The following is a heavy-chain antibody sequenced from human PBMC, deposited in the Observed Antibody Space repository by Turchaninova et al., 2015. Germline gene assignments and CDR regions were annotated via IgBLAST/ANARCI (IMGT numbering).Heavy chain of an antibody. CDR3: MGGDY. CDR2: INHSGST. V-gene: IGHV4-34*01. Sequence: QVPLQQWVAGLLKPSETLSLSCAVYGVSFSGNYWSWIRQPPGKGLGWSGEINHSGSTNYNPSLKSRVTISVDTSKNQFSLKLSSVTAADTAVYYCMGGDYWGQGTLVTVSS. CDR1: GVSFSGNY. J-gene: IGHJ4*02.